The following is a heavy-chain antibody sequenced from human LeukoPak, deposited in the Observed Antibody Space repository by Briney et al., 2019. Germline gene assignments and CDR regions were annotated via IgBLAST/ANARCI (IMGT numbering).Heavy chain of an antibody. CDR1: GGSINTYY. CDR3: ARDNDCFDY. CDR2: IHSSGST. J-gene: IGHJ4*02. V-gene: IGHV4-4*07. Sequence: SETLSLTCSVSGGSINTYYWSCIRQPAGKELEWIGRIHSSGSTHYNPSLKSRVTMSLDTSKDQFSLKLTSVTAADTTVYYCARDNDCFDYWGQGTLVTVSS.